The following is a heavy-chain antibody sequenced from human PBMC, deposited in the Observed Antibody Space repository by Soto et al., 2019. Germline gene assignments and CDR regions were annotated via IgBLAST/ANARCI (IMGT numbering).Heavy chain of an antibody. CDR2: ISGSGGST. J-gene: IGHJ4*02. CDR1: GFTFSSYA. D-gene: IGHD5-18*01. V-gene: IGHV3-23*01. Sequence: GGSLRLSCAASGFTFSSYAMSWVRQAPGKGLEWVSAISGSGGSTYYADSVKGRFTISRDNSKNTLYLQMNSLRAEDTAVYYCANAKALWLNYYDYWGQGTLVTVSS. CDR3: ANAKALWLNYYDY.